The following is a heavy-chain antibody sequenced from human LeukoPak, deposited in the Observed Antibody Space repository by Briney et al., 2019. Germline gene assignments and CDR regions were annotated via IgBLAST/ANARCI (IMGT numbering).Heavy chain of an antibody. CDR2: IFCSRST. CDR3: EGIGAGSSRDY. CDR1: GFTFSNFA. D-gene: IGHD6-13*01. V-gene: IGHV3-21*01. J-gene: IGHJ4*02. Sequence: GGSLRLSCAASGFTFSNFAMTWVRQAPGKGLEWVSSIFCSRSTYYSDSLKGRFTISRDNAKKSLYLQMHRMRAEDTDVYSCEGIGAGSSRDYWGQGPLVTVSS.